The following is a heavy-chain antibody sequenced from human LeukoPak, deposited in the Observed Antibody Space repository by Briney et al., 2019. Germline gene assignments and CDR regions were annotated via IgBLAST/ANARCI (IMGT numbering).Heavy chain of an antibody. J-gene: IGHJ4*02. CDR2: ISETGRST. Sequence: GGSLRLSCAASGFTFSSYAMSWVRQAPGKGLEWVSTISETGRSTYYADSVKGQFTISRDNSKNTLYLQMNSLRAEDTAVYYCAKDRGYSYGISEYWGQGTLVTVSS. CDR1: GFTFSSYA. D-gene: IGHD5-18*01. V-gene: IGHV3-23*01. CDR3: AKDRGYSYGISEY.